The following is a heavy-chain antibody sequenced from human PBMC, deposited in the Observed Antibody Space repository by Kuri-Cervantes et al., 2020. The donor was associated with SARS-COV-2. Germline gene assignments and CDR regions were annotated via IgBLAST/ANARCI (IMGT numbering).Heavy chain of an antibody. J-gene: IGHJ2*01. V-gene: IGHV3-30*02. D-gene: IGHD6-13*01. CDR1: GFTFSSYS. CDR2: IRYDGSNK. Sequence: GESLKISCAASGFTFSSYSMHWVRQAPGKGLEWVAFIRYDGSNKYYADSVKGRFTISRDNSKNTLYLRMNSLRAEDTAVYYCAKDRSSSWLWYFDLWGRGTLVTDSS. CDR3: AKDRSSSWLWYFDL.